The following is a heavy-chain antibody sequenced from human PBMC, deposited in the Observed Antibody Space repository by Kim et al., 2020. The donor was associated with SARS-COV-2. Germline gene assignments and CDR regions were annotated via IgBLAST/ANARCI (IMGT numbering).Heavy chain of an antibody. CDR1: GFTFSSYA. J-gene: IGHJ6*02. V-gene: IGHV3-23*01. CDR3: AKDGCRVVVAATCGMDV. CDR2: ISGSGGST. Sequence: GGSLRLSCAASGFTFSSYAMSWVRQAPGKGLEWVSAISGSGGSTYYADSVKGRFTISRDNSKNTLYLQMNSLRAEDTAVYYCAKDGCRVVVAATCGMDVWGQGTTVTVSS. D-gene: IGHD2-15*01.